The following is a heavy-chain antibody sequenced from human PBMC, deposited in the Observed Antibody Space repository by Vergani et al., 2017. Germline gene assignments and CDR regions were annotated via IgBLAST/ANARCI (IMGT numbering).Heavy chain of an antibody. J-gene: IGHJ2*01. CDR1: GGSISSYY. Sequence: QVQLQESGPGLVKPSETLSLTCTVSGGSISSYYWSWIRQPAGKGLEWIGRIYTSGSTNYNPSLKSRVTMSVDTSKNQFSLKLSSVTAADTAVYYCAREPPIILRPEGDNWYFDLWGRGTLVTVSS. CDR3: AREPPIILRPEGDNWYFDL. V-gene: IGHV4-4*07. D-gene: IGHD3-3*01. CDR2: IYTSGST.